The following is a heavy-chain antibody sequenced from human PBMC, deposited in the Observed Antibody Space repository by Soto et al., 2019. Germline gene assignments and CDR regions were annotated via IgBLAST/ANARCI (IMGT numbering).Heavy chain of an antibody. Sequence: PGGSLRLSCAASGFTLSSHAMIWVRQAPGKGLEWVSAISGSGDSTYYADAVKGRFTISRHNSKNTLYLQMNSLRVEDTAIYYCAKCRGGGSCYSGWFDPWRQGPLVTVS. J-gene: IGHJ5*02. CDR1: GFTLSSHA. CDR3: AKCRGGGSCYSGWFDP. CDR2: ISGSGDST. V-gene: IGHV3-23*01. D-gene: IGHD2-15*01.